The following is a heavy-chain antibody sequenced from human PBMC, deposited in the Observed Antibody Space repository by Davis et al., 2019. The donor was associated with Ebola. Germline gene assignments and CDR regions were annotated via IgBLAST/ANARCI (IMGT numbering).Heavy chain of an antibody. D-gene: IGHD2-2*01. CDR2: LIPIFGTT. Sequence: SVQVSCKSSGGSFSSYSFSWVRQALGQGLEWTGRLIPIFGTTNYAQKFQGRLTITADETSSTAYMELSSLRSEDTAMYYWATGYCSSTDCYKRHYYGMDVWGQGTTVTVSS. CDR3: ATGYCSSTDCYKRHYYGMDV. J-gene: IGHJ6*02. V-gene: IGHV1-69*13. CDR1: GGSFSSYS.